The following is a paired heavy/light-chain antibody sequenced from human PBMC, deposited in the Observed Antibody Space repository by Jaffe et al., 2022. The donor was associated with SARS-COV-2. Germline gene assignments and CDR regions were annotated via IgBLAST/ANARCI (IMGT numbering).Heavy chain of an antibody. J-gene: IGHJ4*02. V-gene: IGHV3-53*01. Sequence: EVQLVESGGGLIQPGGSLRLSCAASGFTITSNHMSWVRQAPGKGLEWVSLIYSGGDTYYADSVKGRFTISRDKSKNTLYLQLNSLSPEDTAVYYCARDPVSTWYYFDSWGQGTLVTVSS. CDR1: GFTITSNH. CDR3: ARDPVSTWYYFDS. D-gene: IGHD3-16*01. CDR2: IYSGGDT.
Light chain of an antibody. CDR2: AAS. J-gene: IGKJ2*01. CDR1: QSINFY. CDR3: EQSYITPYT. V-gene: IGKV1-39*01. Sequence: DIQMTQSPFFLSASVGDRVTISCRASQSINFYLNWYQQKPGKAPNLLIYAASTLQSGVPSRFSGYGSGTDFTLTISSLQPEDFATYYCEQSYITPYTFGQGTKLEI.